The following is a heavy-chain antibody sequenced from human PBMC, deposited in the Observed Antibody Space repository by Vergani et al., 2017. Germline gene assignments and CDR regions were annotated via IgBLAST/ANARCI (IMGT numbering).Heavy chain of an antibody. Sequence: QVQLVQSGAELKKPGASVKVSCRASGYSFSSYAISWVRQATGQGLEWMGWMNPNSGTTGYAQKFQGRVTMTRNTSINTAYMELSRLSFEDAAVYYCARSTDYPDDYVSSDYFRGTLDVWGKGTTVTV. V-gene: IGHV1-8*01. J-gene: IGHJ6*03. D-gene: IGHD3-16*01. CDR3: ARSTDYPDDYVSSDYFRGTLDV. CDR2: MNPNSGTT. CDR1: GYSFSSYA.